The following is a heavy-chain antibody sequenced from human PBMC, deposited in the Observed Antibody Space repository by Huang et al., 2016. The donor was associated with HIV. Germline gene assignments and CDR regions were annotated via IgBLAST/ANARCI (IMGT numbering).Heavy chain of an antibody. CDR2: ISYYGSNK. D-gene: IGHD6-19*01. CDR3: ALKGDSSGWEYFRH. CDR1: GFIFSNYG. Sequence: QVQLVESGGGVVQPGRSLRLSCAAFGFIFSNYGMHWVRQAPGKVVWWVALISYYGSNKYYTDSVKGRFSISRDNSKNTLYLQMNSLRAEDTAVYYCALKGDSSGWEYFRHWGQGTLVTVSS. J-gene: IGHJ1*01. V-gene: IGHV3-30*03.